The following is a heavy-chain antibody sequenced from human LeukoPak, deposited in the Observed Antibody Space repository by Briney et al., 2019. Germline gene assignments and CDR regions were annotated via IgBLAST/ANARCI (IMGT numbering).Heavy chain of an antibody. Sequence: PGGSLRLSCAASGFTFSSYAMSWVRQAPGKGLEWVSAISGSGGSTYYASSMKGRFIRYRNNSNNTQYQLINSLSAEAAAVYYWARYSGNDQERPNYFDCWGQGTLVTVSS. CDR1: GFTFSSYA. D-gene: IGHD1-26*01. CDR3: ARYSGNDQERPNYFDC. J-gene: IGHJ4*02. CDR2: ISGSGGST. V-gene: IGHV3-23*01.